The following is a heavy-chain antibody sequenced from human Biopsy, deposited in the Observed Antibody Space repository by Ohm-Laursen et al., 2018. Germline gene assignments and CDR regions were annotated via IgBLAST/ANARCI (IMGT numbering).Heavy chain of an antibody. Sequence: TLSLTCSVSGASVKTSGYFWAWNRQRPGKGLEWIGYISYNERTHYNPSLTSRLAISFDTSNNRISLQLRSVSVADTAVYYCVREPKTGTAEAWYFDLWGRGSPVTVPS. D-gene: IGHD3-9*01. V-gene: IGHV4-31*03. CDR2: ISYNERT. CDR3: VREPKTGTAEAWYFDL. CDR1: GASVKTSGYF. J-gene: IGHJ2*01.